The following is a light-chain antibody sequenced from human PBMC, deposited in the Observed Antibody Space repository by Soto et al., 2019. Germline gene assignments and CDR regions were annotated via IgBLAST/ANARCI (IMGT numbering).Light chain of an antibody. J-gene: IGLJ2*01. CDR1: SSDVGGYNY. V-gene: IGLV2-14*01. CDR2: DVS. CDR3: SSYTSSSTLMV. Sequence: QSALTQPASVSGSPGQSSTISCTGTSSDVGGYNYVSWYQQHPGKAPKLMIYDVSNRPSGVSNRFSGSKSGKTASLTISGLQAEDEADYYCSSYTSSSTLMVFGGGTKLTVL.